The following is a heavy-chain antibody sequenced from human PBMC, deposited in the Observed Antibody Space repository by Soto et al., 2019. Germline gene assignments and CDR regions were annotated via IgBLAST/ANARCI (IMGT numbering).Heavy chain of an antibody. D-gene: IGHD3-9*01. CDR2: IYSSGST. V-gene: IGHV4-39*01. J-gene: IGHJ3*02. CDR1: GGSVSNNTYY. Sequence: QLQLEESGPGLVKPSETLSLTCTVSGGSVSNNTYYWGWIRQPPGQGLEWIGSIYSSGSTNYHPSLKSRVTISVDTSKNEFSLKLTSVIAADTAVYYFWRTPYVLTGYYDAFYIWGQGTAVTVSS. CDR3: WRTPYVLTGYYDAFYI.